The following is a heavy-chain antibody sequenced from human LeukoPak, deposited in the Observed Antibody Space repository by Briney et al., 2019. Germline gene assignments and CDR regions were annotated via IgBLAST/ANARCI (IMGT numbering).Heavy chain of an antibody. Sequence: ASVKVSCKASGYTFTSYGISWVRQAPGQGLEWMGWISAYNGNTNYAQKLQGRVTMTTDTSTSTAYMELRSLRSDDTAVYYCARWDIVATSYYYGMDVWGQGTTVTVSS. J-gene: IGHJ6*02. CDR1: GYTFTSYG. CDR2: ISAYNGNT. D-gene: IGHD5-12*01. CDR3: ARWDIVATSYYYGMDV. V-gene: IGHV1-18*01.